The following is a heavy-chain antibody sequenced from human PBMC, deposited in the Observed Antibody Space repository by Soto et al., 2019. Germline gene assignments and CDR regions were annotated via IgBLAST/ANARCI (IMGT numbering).Heavy chain of an antibody. J-gene: IGHJ4*02. CDR1: GFTFSSYA. V-gene: IGHV3-23*01. Sequence: GGSLRLSCAASGFTFSSYAMSWVRQAPGKGLEWVSAISGSGGSTYYADSVKGRFTISRDNSKNTLYLQMNSLRAEDTAVYYCAKMTTVTTMGILDYWXQGTLVTVSS. D-gene: IGHD4-17*01. CDR3: AKMTTVTTMGILDY. CDR2: ISGSGGST.